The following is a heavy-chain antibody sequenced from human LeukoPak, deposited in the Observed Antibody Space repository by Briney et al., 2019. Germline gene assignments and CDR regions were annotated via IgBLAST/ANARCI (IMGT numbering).Heavy chain of an antibody. CDR2: ISAYNGNT. CDR1: GYTFTGYY. D-gene: IGHD1-26*01. J-gene: IGHJ4*02. Sequence: ASVKVSCKASGYTFTGYYMHWVRQAPGQGLEWMGWISAYNGNTNYAQKLQGRVTMTTDTSTSTAYMELRSLRSDDTAVYYCARAGWELLRPVGSERKFDYWGQGTLVTVSS. CDR3: ARAGWELLRPVGSERKFDY. V-gene: IGHV1-18*04.